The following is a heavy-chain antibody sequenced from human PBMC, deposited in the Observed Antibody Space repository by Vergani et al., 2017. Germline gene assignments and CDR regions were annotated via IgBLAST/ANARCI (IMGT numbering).Heavy chain of an antibody. V-gene: IGHV1-3*04. CDR2: INTGNGNT. J-gene: IGHJ5*02. CDR3: ARTYSNYNWFDP. D-gene: IGHD4-11*01. Sequence: QVQLVQSGAEVQKPGASVKVSCKASGYTFTSYAMHWVRQAPGQRLEWMGWINTGNGNTNYAPKLQGRVTMTTDTSTSTAYMELSSLRSDDTAVYYCARTYSNYNWFDPWGQGTLVTVSS. CDR1: GYTFTSYA.